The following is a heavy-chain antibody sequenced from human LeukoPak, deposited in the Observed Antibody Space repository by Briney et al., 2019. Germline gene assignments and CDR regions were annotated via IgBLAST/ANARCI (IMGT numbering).Heavy chain of an antibody. Sequence: PGGSLRLSYAASGFTFSSYSMNWVRQAPGKGLEWVSVIYSGGSTYYADSVKGRFTISRDNSMNTLYLQMNSLRVEDTAVYYCARDRGSGYDYWGQGTLVTVSS. CDR3: ARDRGSGYDY. CDR2: IYSGGST. J-gene: IGHJ4*02. CDR1: GFTFSSYS. V-gene: IGHV3-66*01. D-gene: IGHD3-10*01.